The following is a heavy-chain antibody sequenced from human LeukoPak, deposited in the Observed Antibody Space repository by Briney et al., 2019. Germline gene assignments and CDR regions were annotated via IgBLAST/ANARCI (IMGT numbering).Heavy chain of an antibody. J-gene: IGHJ6*02. CDR1: SITDHH. D-gene: IGHD2-2*01. CDR3: ATSYCSSTSCLSDYYYGMDG. V-gene: IGHV4-30-4*08. Sequence: SITDHHMDWVRQPPGKGLEWIGYIYYSGSTYYNPSLKSRVTISVDTSKNQFSLKLSSVTAADTAVYYCATSYCSSTSCLSDYYYGMDGWGQGTTVTVSS. CDR2: IYYSGST.